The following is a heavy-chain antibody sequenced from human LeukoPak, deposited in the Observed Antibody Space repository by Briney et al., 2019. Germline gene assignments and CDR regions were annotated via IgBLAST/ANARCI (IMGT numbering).Heavy chain of an antibody. Sequence: GGSLRLSCAASGFTFSTYWMHSVRQAPGKGLVWVSRIDTDRSSTTYADSVKGRFTISRDNAKNTLYLQMNSLRAEDTAVYYCARVGGSSDFDYWGQGTLVTVSS. CDR3: ARVGGSSDFDY. J-gene: IGHJ4*02. CDR1: GFTFSTYW. CDR2: IDTDRSST. D-gene: IGHD3-10*01. V-gene: IGHV3-74*01.